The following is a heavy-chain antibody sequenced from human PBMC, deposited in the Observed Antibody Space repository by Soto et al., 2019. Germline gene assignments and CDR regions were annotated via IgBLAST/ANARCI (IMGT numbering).Heavy chain of an antibody. Sequence: GGSLRLSCAASGFTFSSYGMHWVRQAPGKGLEWVAVIWYDGSNKYYADSVKGRFTISRDNSKNTLYLQMNSLRAEDTAVYYCARDHIVATIGTWYYFDYWGQGTLVTVSS. V-gene: IGHV3-33*01. CDR3: ARDHIVATIGTWYYFDY. D-gene: IGHD5-12*01. CDR2: IWYDGSNK. CDR1: GFTFSSYG. J-gene: IGHJ4*02.